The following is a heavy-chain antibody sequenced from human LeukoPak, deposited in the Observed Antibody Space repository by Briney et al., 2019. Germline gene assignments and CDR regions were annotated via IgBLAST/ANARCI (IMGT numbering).Heavy chain of an antibody. CDR2: ISSSSSYI. J-gene: IGHJ4*02. V-gene: IGHV3-21*01. Sequence: SGGSLRLSCAASGFTFSSYSMNWVRQAPGKGLEWVSSISSSSSYIYYADSVKGRFTISRDNAKNSLYLRMNSLRAEDTAVYYCAKALIGYYYDSSGLDFDYWGQGTLVTVSS. D-gene: IGHD3-22*01. CDR3: AKALIGYYYDSSGLDFDY. CDR1: GFTFSSYS.